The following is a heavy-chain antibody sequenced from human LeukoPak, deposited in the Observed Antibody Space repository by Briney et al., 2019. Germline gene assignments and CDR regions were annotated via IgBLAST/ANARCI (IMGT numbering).Heavy chain of an antibody. CDR3: ARRVVGAMPFDY. V-gene: IGHV3-48*02. J-gene: IGHJ4*02. CDR2: ITTTSDAV. CDR1: GFTFSDFN. D-gene: IGHD1-26*01. Sequence: GGSLRLSCAASGFTFSDFNMNWDRQAPGKGLEWISYITTTSDAVYYADSVKGRFTISRDNAKNSLYLQMNSLGDEDTAVYCCARRVVGAMPFDYWGQGTLVTVSS.